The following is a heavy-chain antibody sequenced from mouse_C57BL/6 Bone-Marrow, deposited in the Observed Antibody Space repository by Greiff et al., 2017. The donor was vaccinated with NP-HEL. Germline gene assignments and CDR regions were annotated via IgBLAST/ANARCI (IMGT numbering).Heavy chain of an antibody. CDR3: ARERGTNYYAMDY. D-gene: IGHD3-3*01. CDR2: INPYNGGT. Sequence: VQLQQSGPVLVKPGASVKMSCKASGYTFTDYYMNWVKQSHGKSLEWIGVINPYNGGTSYNQKFKGKATLTVDKSSSTAYMELNSLTSEDSAVEYCARERGTNYYAMDYWGQGTSVTVSS. J-gene: IGHJ4*01. CDR1: GYTFTDYY. V-gene: IGHV1-19*01.